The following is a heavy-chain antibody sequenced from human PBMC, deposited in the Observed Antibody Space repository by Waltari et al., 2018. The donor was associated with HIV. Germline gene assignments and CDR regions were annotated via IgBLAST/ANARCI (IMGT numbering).Heavy chain of an antibody. V-gene: IGHV4-39*01. D-gene: IGHD2-15*01. Sequence: QLQLQESGPGLVKPSETLSLTCTVSGASISSSNYYWGWVRQPPGKGLEWIGSIYYSGGTYYNPSLKSRVTIFVDTSKNQFSLKLSSVTAADTAVYYCACAKRIFYFDYWGQGTLVTVSS. CDR1: GASISSSNYY. CDR3: ACAKRIFYFDY. CDR2: IYYSGGT. J-gene: IGHJ4*02.